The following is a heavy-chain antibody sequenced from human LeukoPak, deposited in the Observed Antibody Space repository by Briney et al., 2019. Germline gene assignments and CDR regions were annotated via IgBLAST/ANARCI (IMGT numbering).Heavy chain of an antibody. J-gene: IGHJ4*02. CDR1: GYSISSGYY. CDR3: ARVSGWCGVRDY. V-gene: IGHV4-38-2*02. Sequence: SETLSLTCTVSGYSISSGYYWGWIRQPPGKGLEWIGSIYHSGSTYYNPSLKSRVTISVDTSKNQFSLKLSSVTAADTAVYYCARVSGWCGVRDYWGQGTLVTVSS. D-gene: IGHD6-19*01. CDR2: IYHSGST.